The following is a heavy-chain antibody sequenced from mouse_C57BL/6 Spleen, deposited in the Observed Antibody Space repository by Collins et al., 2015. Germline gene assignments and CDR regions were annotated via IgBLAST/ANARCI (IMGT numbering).Heavy chain of an antibody. Sequence: QIQLVQSGPELKKPGETVKISCKASGYTFTTYGMSWVKQAPGKGLKWMGWINTYSGVPTYADDFKGRFALSLETSASTAYLQINNLKNEDTATYFCARRWDWFAYWGQGTLVTVPA. V-gene: IGHV9-3*01. D-gene: IGHD2-3*01. CDR1: GYTFTTYG. J-gene: IGHJ3*01. CDR3: ARRWDWFAY. CDR2: INTYSGVP.